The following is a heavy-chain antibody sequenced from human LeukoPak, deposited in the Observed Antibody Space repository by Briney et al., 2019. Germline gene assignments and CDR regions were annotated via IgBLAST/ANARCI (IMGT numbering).Heavy chain of an antibody. D-gene: IGHD5-18*01. CDR1: GFTFSSYG. Sequence: GGSLRLSCAASGFTFSSYGMHWVRQAPGKGLEWVAFIRYDGSNKYYADSVKGRFTISRDNAKNSLYLQMNSLRAEDTAVYYCASHREYVDTAMVTFDYWGQGTLVTVSS. V-gene: IGHV3-30*02. CDR3: ASHREYVDTAMVTFDY. CDR2: IRYDGSNK. J-gene: IGHJ4*02.